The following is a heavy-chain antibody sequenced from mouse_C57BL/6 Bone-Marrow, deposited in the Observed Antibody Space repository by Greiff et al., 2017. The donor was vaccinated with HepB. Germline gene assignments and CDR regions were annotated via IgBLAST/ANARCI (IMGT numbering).Heavy chain of an antibody. V-gene: IGHV1-18*01. Sequence: VQLQQSGPELVKPGASVKIPCKASGYTFTDYNMDWVKQSHGKSLEWIGDINPNNGGTIYNQKFKGKATLTVDTSSSTAYMQLSSLTSEDSAVYFCARWPPIYYVAYWGQGTLVTVSA. J-gene: IGHJ3*01. D-gene: IGHD2-1*01. CDR3: ARWPPIYYVAY. CDR1: GYTFTDYN. CDR2: INPNNGGT.